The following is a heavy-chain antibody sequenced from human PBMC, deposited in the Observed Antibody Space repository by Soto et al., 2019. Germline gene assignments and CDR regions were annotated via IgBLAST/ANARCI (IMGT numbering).Heavy chain of an antibody. CDR2: INITRGDV. V-gene: IGHV1-18*04. J-gene: IGHJ4*01. D-gene: IGHD1-1*01. CDR3: ATDDMNRGRVDY. CDR1: GHTSTHNG. Sequence: QVHLVQSVSEVKTPGASVKVSCQASGHTSTHNGISWVRRAPGQGLEWMGWINITRGDVNHAPKFQGRVTLTTDTSTNTAYLELRSLRLDDTGVYFCATDDMNRGRVDYCGHGPRVSVSS.